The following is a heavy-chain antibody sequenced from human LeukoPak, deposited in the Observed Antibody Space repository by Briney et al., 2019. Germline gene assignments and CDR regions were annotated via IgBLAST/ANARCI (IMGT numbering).Heavy chain of an antibody. CDR3: ARVGGFPRPTMVRGVIRGMDV. D-gene: IGHD3-10*01. CDR2: ISYDGSNK. J-gene: IGHJ6*04. V-gene: IGHV3-30*04. CDR1: GLPLRSYS. Sequence: GSSLSLLHAASGLPLRSYSLQGVRQAPAKGLAGVAVISYDGSNKYYADSAKGRFTNSRDNSKNTLYLQMNSLRAEDTAVYYCARVGGFPRPTMVRGVIRGMDVWGKGTTVTVSS.